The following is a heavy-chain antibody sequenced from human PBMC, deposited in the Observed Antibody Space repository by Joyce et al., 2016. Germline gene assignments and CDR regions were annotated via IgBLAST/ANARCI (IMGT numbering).Heavy chain of an antibody. CDR1: GGSISSYY. V-gene: IGHV4-59*01. CDR2: IKHRGRT. CDR3: ARGNDYDYWSGYEAHYFDY. D-gene: IGHD3-3*01. Sequence: QVQLQESGPGLVKPSETLSLSCTVSGGSISSYYWSWIRQPQGKGLEWIGYIKHRGRTNYNPSLNSRVTISVATSKNEFSLKMTSVTAADTSVYYCARGNDYDYWSGYEAHYFDYWGQGTLVTVSS. J-gene: IGHJ4*02.